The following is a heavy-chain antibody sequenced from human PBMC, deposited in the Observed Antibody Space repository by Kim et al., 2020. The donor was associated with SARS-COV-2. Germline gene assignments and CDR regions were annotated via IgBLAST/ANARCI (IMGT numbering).Heavy chain of an antibody. CDR1: GGTFSSYA. J-gene: IGHJ4*02. CDR2: IIPIFGIA. CDR3: ARGGEVNYDSSGCFDY. D-gene: IGHD3-22*01. Sequence: SVKVSCKASGGTFSSYAISWVRQAPGQGLEWMGGIIPIFGIANYAQKFQGRVTITADESTSTAYMELSSLRSEDTAVYYCARGGEVNYDSSGCFDYWGQGTLVTVTS. V-gene: IGHV1-69*13.